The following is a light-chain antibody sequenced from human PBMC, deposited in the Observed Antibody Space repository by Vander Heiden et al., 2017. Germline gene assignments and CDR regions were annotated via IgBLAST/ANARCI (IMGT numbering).Light chain of an antibody. CDR1: SSNIGRND. Sequence: QSVLTQPPSASGTPGQRVTSSCSGSSSNIGRNDVYWYQQLPGTAPKLVIYRNNQRPSGVPDRFSGSKSGTSASLAISGLRSEDEADYYCAAWDDSLSGPHVGFGGGTKLTVL. V-gene: IGLV1-47*01. CDR3: AAWDDSLSGPHVG. CDR2: RNN. J-gene: IGLJ2*01.